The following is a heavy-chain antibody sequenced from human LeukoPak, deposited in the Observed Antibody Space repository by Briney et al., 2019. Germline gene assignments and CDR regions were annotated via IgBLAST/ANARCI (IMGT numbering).Heavy chain of an antibody. D-gene: IGHD5-12*01. CDR3: ARGGYSYGHKEREFDS. Sequence: PSETLSPTCAVYGGSFSDYYWSWIRQPPGKGLEWIGEINDSGSANYNPSLKSRVTISADTSKNQFSLKVISLTAADTAVYYCARGGYSYGHKEREFDSWGQGTLVTVSS. V-gene: IGHV4-34*01. CDR2: INDSGSA. CDR1: GGSFSDYY. J-gene: IGHJ4*02.